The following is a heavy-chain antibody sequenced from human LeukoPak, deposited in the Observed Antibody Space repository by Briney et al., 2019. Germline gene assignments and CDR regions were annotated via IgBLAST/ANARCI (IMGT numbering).Heavy chain of an antibody. Sequence: GASLRLSCAASGFTFSSYSMSWVRQAPGKGLEWGSYISSGSSNIYYADSVKGRFAISRDNAKNSLYLQMNSLRAEDTAVYYCAHLARGVEVAGDYLTWGQGTLVTVSS. J-gene: IGHJ4*02. V-gene: IGHV3-48*01. CDR3: AHLARGVEVAGDYLT. CDR1: GFTFSSYS. CDR2: ISSGSSNI. D-gene: IGHD6-19*01.